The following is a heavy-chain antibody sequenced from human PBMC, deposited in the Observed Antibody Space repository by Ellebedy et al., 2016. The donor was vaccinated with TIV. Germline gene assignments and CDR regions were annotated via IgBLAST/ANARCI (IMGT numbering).Heavy chain of an antibody. J-gene: IGHJ4*02. CDR1: GFTFSCCA. CDR2: ISNSGDTT. V-gene: IGHV3-23*01. D-gene: IGHD6-19*01. Sequence: PGGSLRLSCAASGFTFSCCAMSWVRQTPGKGLEWVSVISNSGDTTYSDYVKGRFTISRDSAENSLYLQMNSMRAEDTAVYYCARGRYTSGWYPDYFDYWGQGTLVTVSS. CDR3: ARGRYTSGWYPDYFDY.